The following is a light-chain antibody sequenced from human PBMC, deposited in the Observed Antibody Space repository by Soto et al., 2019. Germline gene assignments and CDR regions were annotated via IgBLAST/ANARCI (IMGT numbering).Light chain of an antibody. CDR3: FSYAGSSTLV. CDR1: SSDVGSYNL. Sequence: QSALTQPASVSGSPGQSITISCTGTSSDVGSYNLVSWYQQHPGKAPKLMIYEGSKRPSGVSNRFSGSKSGNTASLTISGLQGEDEADYYCFSYAGSSTLVFGGGTKLTVL. J-gene: IGLJ2*01. CDR2: EGS. V-gene: IGLV2-23*01.